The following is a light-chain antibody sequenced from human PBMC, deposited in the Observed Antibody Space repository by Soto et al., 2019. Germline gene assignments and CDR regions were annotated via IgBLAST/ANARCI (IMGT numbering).Light chain of an antibody. V-gene: IGKV3-11*01. CDR2: DAS. Sequence: EIVLTQSPATLSLSPGERATLSCRASQSVSSYLAWYQQKPGQAPRLLIYDASNRATGIPARFSGSGSGTDFTITISSLEPEDFAVYYCQQRRGTFGPGTKVDIK. J-gene: IGKJ3*01. CDR1: QSVSSY. CDR3: QQRRGT.